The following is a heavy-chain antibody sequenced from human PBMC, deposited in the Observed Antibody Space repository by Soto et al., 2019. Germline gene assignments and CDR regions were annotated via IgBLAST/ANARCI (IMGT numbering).Heavy chain of an antibody. Sequence: PWGSLRLSCASSVFTFSNGCMSWVRHAPGKGLEWDGSIKSKTDGGTTDYAAPVKGRFTISRDDSKNTLYLQMNSLKTEDTAVYYCTTSGYSSGWFSFDYWGQGTLVTVS. J-gene: IGHJ4*02. V-gene: IGHV3-15*01. CDR3: TTSGYSSGWFSFDY. D-gene: IGHD6-19*01. CDR1: VFTFSNGC. CDR2: IKSKTDGGTT.